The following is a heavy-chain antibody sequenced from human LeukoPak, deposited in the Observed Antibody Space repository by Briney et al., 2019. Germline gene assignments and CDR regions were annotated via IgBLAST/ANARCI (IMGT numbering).Heavy chain of an antibody. D-gene: IGHD3-10*01. J-gene: IGHJ4*02. CDR3: VRDCREYYYATTVWGDF. CDR2: IKSDGSST. Sequence: GGSLRLSCAASGFTFSNYWMHWVRQAPGKGLVWVSRIKSDGSSTSYADSVKGRFTISRDNAKNTLYLQMNSLSVEDTAVYYCVRDCREYYYATTVWGDFWGQGTLVTVSS. V-gene: IGHV3-74*01. CDR1: GFTFSNYW.